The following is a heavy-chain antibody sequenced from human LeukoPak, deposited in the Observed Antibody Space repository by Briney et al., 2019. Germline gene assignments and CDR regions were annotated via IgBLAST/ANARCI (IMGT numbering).Heavy chain of an antibody. J-gene: IGHJ4*02. V-gene: IGHV4-4*09. CDR1: GGSISSSY. D-gene: IGHD2-15*01. Sequence: LETLSLTCTVSGGSISSSYWSWIRQPPGKGLEWIGYIYTSGGTNYNPSLKSRVTMSVDTSKNQFSLNLSSVTAADTAVYYCARRRSGGRDFDFWGRGTLVTVSS. CDR2: IYTSGGT. CDR3: ARRRSGGRDFDF.